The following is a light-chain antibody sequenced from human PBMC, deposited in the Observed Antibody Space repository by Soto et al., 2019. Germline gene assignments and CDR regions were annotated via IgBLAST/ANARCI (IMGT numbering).Light chain of an antibody. CDR3: GTCEICLSAFYV. V-gene: IGLV1-51*01. CDR1: SSNIGNNY. J-gene: IGLJ1*01. Sequence: QSVLTQPPSVSAAPGQKVTISCSGSSSNIGNNYVSWYQQLPGTAPKLLIYDNNKRPSGIPDRFSGSKSGTSATLGITGLQTGDEADYDCGTCEICLSAFYVFGPGTNVTVL. CDR2: DNN.